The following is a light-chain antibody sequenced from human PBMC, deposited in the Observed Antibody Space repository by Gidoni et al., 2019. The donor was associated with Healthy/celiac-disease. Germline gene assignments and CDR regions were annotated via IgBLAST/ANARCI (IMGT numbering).Light chain of an antibody. J-gene: IGLJ1*01. V-gene: IGLV3-1*01. Sequence: SYELTQPPSVSVSPGQTGSITCSGDKLGDKYACWYQQKPGQSPVLVIYQDSKRPSGIPERFSGPNSGNTATLTISGTQAMDEADYYCQAWDSSTVVFGTGTKVTVL. CDR1: KLGDKY. CDR3: QAWDSSTVV. CDR2: QDS.